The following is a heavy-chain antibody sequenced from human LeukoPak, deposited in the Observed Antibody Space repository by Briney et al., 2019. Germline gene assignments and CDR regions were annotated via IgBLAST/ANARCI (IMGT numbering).Heavy chain of an antibody. CDR3: AKSSSWYSYYYYGMDV. D-gene: IGHD6-13*01. V-gene: IGHV3-23*01. CDR2: ISGSGGST. Sequence: PGGSLRLSCAASGFTFSSYAMSWVRQAPGKGLEWVSAISGSGGSTYYADSVKGRFTISRDNSKNTLYLQMNSLRAEDTAVYYCAKSSSWYSYYYYGMDVWGQGTTVTVSS. J-gene: IGHJ6*02. CDR1: GFTFSSYA.